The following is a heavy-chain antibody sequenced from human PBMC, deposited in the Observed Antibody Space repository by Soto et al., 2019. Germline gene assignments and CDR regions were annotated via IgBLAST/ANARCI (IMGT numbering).Heavy chain of an antibody. J-gene: IGHJ6*03. CDR1: GGSITSNF. Sequence: KTSETLSLTCIVSGGSITSNFWSWIRQPPGKGLEWIGYIYYTGSTNYNPSLKSRVTISVDTSKNQFSLKVNSVTAADTAVYYCGRETGTNCAHYYFYYHMDVWGKGTTVTVSS. D-gene: IGHD1-7*01. CDR3: GRETGTNCAHYYFYYHMDV. CDR2: IYYTGST. V-gene: IGHV4-59*01.